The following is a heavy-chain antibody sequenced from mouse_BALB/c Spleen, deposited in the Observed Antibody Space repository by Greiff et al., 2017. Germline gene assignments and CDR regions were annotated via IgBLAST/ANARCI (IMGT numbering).Heavy chain of an antibody. J-gene: IGHJ3*01. V-gene: IGHV5-17*02. CDR3: SRRGTTATWFAY. CDR1: GFTFSSFG. Sequence: EVHLVESGGGFVQPGGSRKLSCAASGFTFSSFGMHWVRQAPEKGLEWVAYISSGSSTIYYADTVKGRFTISRDNPKNTLFLQMYSLRSEDKAMYYCSRRGTTATWFAYWGQGTLVTVSA. CDR2: ISSGSSTI. D-gene: IGHD1-2*01.